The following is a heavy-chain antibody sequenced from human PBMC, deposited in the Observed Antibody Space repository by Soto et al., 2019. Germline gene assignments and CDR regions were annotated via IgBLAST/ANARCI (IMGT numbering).Heavy chain of an antibody. CDR3: VRYCTTTSCLPLLGSSFAY. J-gene: IGHJ4*02. D-gene: IGHD2-2*01. V-gene: IGHV3-66*01. Sequence: GGSLRLSCAASGFTVSTNYMSWVRQAPGKGLECVSIIYSGGSTYYADSVKGRFTISRDNSKNTLYLQMDSLRAEDTAVYYCVRYCTTTSCLPLLGSSFAYWGQGTLVTVSS. CDR1: GFTVSTNY. CDR2: IYSGGST.